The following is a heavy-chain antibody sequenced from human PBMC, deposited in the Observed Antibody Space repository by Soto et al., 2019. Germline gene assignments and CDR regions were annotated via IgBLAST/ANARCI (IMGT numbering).Heavy chain of an antibody. CDR3: ARSEEDSDYYYYGMDV. V-gene: IGHV6-1*01. J-gene: IGHJ6*02. CDR2: TYYRSRWYS. CDR1: GDTVSSNSVA. Sequence: QVQLQQSGPGLVKPSQTLSLTCVGSGDTVSSNSVAWNWVRQSPSRGLEWLGRTYYRSRWYSDYAVSFRSRLEINADTSKNQVSLQLNSVTPADTAVYYCARSEEDSDYYYYGMDVWGQGTTVTVSS. D-gene: IGHD2-15*01.